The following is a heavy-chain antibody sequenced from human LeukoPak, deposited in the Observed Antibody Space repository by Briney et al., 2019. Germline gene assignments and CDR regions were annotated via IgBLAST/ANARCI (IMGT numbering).Heavy chain of an antibody. CDR3: ARAGQLYYDTTDKRRIYFDY. CDR2: ISSRSTYT. J-gene: IGHJ4*02. Sequence: GGSLRLSCAASGFTFSDYYMRWMRQAPEKGLEWVSYISSRSTYTNYADSVKGRFTSSRDNATNSLDLRMKSLRAADTDVCVSARAGQLYYDTTDKRRIYFDYWGQGTLVTVSS. D-gene: IGHD3-22*01. V-gene: IGHV3-11*06. CDR1: GFTFSDYY.